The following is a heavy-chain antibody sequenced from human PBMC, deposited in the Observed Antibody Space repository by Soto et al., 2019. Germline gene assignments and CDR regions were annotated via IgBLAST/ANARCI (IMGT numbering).Heavy chain of an antibody. CDR2: INPNNGVT. Sequence: QVQLVQSGAEVKKPGASVKVSCKASGYTFTGYYVNWVRRAPGQGLEWMGWINPNNGVTNYAKKFQGRVTMTRDTSISTAYMDLSRLRSDDTAVYYCARGALTVANWFDPWGQGTQVTVSS. CDR1: GYTFTGYY. D-gene: IGHD6-19*01. V-gene: IGHV1-2*02. J-gene: IGHJ5*02. CDR3: ARGALTVANWFDP.